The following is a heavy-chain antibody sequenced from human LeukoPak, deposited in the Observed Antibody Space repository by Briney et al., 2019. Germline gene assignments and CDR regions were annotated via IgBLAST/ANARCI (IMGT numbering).Heavy chain of an antibody. CDR2: IYYSGST. Sequence: SQTLSLTCTVAGGSISSGDYYWSWLRQPPGKGLEWIGSIYYSGSTYYNPSLKSRVTLTLDSSKNPFSLKLSSVTAADTAVYYCASLPDTYYYDSSGYRPLDYWGQGNLVTVSS. CDR1: GGSISSGDYY. D-gene: IGHD3-22*01. CDR3: ASLPDTYYYDSSGYRPLDY. J-gene: IGHJ4*02. V-gene: IGHV4-39*01.